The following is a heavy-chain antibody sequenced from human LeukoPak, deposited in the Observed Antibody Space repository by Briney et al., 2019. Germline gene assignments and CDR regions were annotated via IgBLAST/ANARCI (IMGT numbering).Heavy chain of an antibody. CDR2: INAGNGNT. J-gene: IGHJ4*02. V-gene: IGHV1-3*01. Sequence: ASAKVSCKASGYTFTSYAMHWVRQAPGQRLEWMGWINAGNGNTKYSQKFQGRVTITRDTSASTAYMELSSLRSEDTAVYYCARLGIAATVFDYWGQGTLVTVSS. D-gene: IGHD6-13*01. CDR3: ARLGIAATVFDY. CDR1: GYTFTSYA.